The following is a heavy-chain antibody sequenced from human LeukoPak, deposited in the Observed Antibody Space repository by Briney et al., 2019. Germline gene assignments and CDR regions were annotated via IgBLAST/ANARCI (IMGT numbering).Heavy chain of an antibody. D-gene: IGHD6-13*01. Sequence: AGSLTLSCAASGFTFSSYSMNWVRQPPGKGLEWISSISSSSSYIYNADSVKGRSTISRENAKNSLFMQLNSMRADATAVYYWARDDPEKIATAGIAWIDAWGQGTLVTVSS. CDR1: GFTFSSYS. CDR2: ISSSSSYI. V-gene: IGHV3-21*01. CDR3: ARDDPEKIATAGIAWIDA. J-gene: IGHJ5*02.